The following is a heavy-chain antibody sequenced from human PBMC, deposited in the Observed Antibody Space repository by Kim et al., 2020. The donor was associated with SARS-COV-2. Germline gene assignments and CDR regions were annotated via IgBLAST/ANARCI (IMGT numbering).Heavy chain of an antibody. D-gene: IGHD6-13*01. Sequence: GGSLRLSCAASGFTFSTYAMNWVRQAPGKGLEWVSTISGSAGSTYYADSVKGRFTVYRDKSKNTLYLQMNSLRAEDTALYYCAKGTIAVASGYYFGMDVWGQGTTVTVSS. J-gene: IGHJ6*02. CDR1: GFTFSTYA. CDR2: ISGSAGST. CDR3: AKGTIAVASGYYFGMDV. V-gene: IGHV3-23*01.